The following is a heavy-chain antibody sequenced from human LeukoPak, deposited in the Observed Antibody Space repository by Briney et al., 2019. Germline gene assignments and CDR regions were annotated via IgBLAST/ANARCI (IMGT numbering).Heavy chain of an antibody. Sequence: PGGSLRLSCAASGFTFSSYSMNWVRQAPGKGLEWVSYISSSSSTIYYADSVKGRFTISRDNAKNSLYLQMNSLRAEDTAVYYCARGLIVATYYFDYWGQGTLVTVPS. V-gene: IGHV3-48*01. D-gene: IGHD5-12*01. CDR2: ISSSSSTI. CDR3: ARGLIVATYYFDY. J-gene: IGHJ4*02. CDR1: GFTFSSYS.